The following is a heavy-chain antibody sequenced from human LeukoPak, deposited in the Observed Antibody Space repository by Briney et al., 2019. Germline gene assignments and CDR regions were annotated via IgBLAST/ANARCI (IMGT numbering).Heavy chain of an antibody. CDR1: GGSISSSSYY. J-gene: IGHJ6*02. CDR3: ARHVTMVRGVTYYYYGMDV. CDR2: IYYSGST. V-gene: IGHV4-39*01. D-gene: IGHD3-10*01. Sequence: SETLSLTCTVSGGSISSSSYYWGWIRQPPGKGLEWIGRIYYSGSTYYNPSLKSRVTISVDTSKNQFSLKLSSVTAADTAVYYCARHVTMVRGVTYYYYGMDVWGQGTTVTVSS.